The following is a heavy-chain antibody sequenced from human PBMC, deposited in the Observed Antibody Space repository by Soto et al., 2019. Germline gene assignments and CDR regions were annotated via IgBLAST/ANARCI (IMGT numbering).Heavy chain of an antibody. V-gene: IGHV1-46*03. Sequence: GASGKVSCKASGYTFTSYYMHWVRQAPGQGLEWMGIINPSGGSTSYAQKFQGRVTMTRDTSTSTVYMELSSLRSEDTAVYYCAREANHTRGLRYFDWLFAPTHDYYYMDVWGKGTTVTVSS. J-gene: IGHJ6*03. CDR1: GYTFTSYY. CDR3: AREANHTRGLRYFDWLFAPTHDYYYMDV. CDR2: INPSGGST. D-gene: IGHD3-9*01.